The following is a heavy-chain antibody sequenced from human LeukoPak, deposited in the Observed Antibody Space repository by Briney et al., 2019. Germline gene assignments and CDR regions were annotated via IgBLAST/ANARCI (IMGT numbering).Heavy chain of an antibody. J-gene: IGHJ4*02. D-gene: IGHD3-3*02. Sequence: GESLRLSCAASGFSFSTYTMNWARQAPGKGLEWVSSISGSGSYIYYSDSVKGRFTISRDNAKISLSLQMNSLRAEDTAIYYCASHFWNYYRIDYWGQGILVTVSS. V-gene: IGHV3-21*01. CDR1: GFSFSTYT. CDR2: ISGSGSYI. CDR3: ASHFWNYYRIDY.